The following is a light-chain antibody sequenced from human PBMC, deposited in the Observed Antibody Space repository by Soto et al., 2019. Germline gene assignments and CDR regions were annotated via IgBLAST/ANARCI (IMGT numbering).Light chain of an antibody. CDR3: SSFAGSPVV. Sequence: QSALTQPASSSGSPGQAVTITCSGTSSDVGEENYVSWYQQHPGKVPKLILYEVSKRPSGVPDRFSGSRSGNTASLTVSGLQAEDEAYYYCSSFAGSPVVFGGGTKLTVL. J-gene: IGLJ2*01. V-gene: IGLV2-8*01. CDR1: SSDVGEENY. CDR2: EVS.